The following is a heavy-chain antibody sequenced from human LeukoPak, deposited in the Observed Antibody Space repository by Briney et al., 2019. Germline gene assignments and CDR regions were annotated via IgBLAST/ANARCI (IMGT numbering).Heavy chain of an antibody. CDR3: ARDQVVGATIAYYGMDV. V-gene: IGHV3-53*01. J-gene: IGHJ6*02. Sequence: GGPLRLSCAASGFTVSSNYMSWVRQAPGKGLEWVSVIYSGGSTYYADSVKGRFTISRDNSKNTLYLQMNSLRAEDTAVYYCARDQVVGATIAYYGMDVWGQGTTVTVSS. CDR1: GFTVSSNY. CDR2: IYSGGST. D-gene: IGHD1-26*01.